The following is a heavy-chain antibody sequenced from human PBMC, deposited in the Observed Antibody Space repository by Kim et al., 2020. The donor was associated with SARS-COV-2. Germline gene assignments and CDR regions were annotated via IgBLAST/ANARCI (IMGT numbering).Heavy chain of an antibody. D-gene: IGHD3-10*01. J-gene: IGHJ5*02. CDR1: GFTFSSYA. CDR2: ISYDGSNK. V-gene: IGHV3-30-3*01. CDR3: ARDTQWYITPWSSFGWFDP. Sequence: GGSLRLSCAASGFTFSSYAMHWVRQAPGKGLEWVAVISYDGSNKYYADSVKGRFTISRDNSKNTLYLQMNSLRAEDTAVYYCARDTQWYITPWSSFGWFDPWGQGTLVTVSS.